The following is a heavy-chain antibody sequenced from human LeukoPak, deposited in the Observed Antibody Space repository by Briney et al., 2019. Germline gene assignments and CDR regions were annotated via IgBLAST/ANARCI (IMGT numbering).Heavy chain of an antibody. CDR3: AKTADSSGWYYFDY. CDR1: GFTFSSHW. J-gene: IGHJ4*02. Sequence: GGSLRLSCAASGFTFSSHWMHWVRQAPGKGLVWVSRINSDGSSISYADSVKGRFTISRDNAKNTLYLQMSSLRAEDTAVYYCAKTADSSGWYYFDYWGQGTLVTVSS. D-gene: IGHD6-19*01. CDR2: INSDGSSI. V-gene: IGHV3-74*01.